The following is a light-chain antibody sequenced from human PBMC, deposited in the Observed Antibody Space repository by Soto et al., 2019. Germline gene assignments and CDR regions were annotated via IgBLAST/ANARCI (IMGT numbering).Light chain of an antibody. CDR3: QQYCSSIT. CDR2: GAS. J-gene: IGKJ5*01. CDR1: QSVSISY. Sequence: EIVSTQSPCTLSLSPGEKATLSCRASQSVSISYLAWYQQKLGQAPRLLIYGASTRATGIPDRFSGSGSGTEFTLTIISLQSEDVAVYYWQQYCSSITFGQGTRLEIK. V-gene: IGKV3-20*01.